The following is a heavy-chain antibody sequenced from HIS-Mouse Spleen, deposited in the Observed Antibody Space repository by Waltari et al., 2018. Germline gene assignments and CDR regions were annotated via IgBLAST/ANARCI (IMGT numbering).Heavy chain of an antibody. CDR1: GYTFPGFN. CDR2: INPNSGGT. J-gene: IGHJ4*02. CDR3: ARYNALYRLYYFDY. V-gene: IGHV1-2*02. Sequence: QVQLVQSGAEVKKPGASVKVSCKASGYTFPGFNMPWVRPAPGQGLEWMGWINPNSGGTNYAQKFQGRVTMTRDTSISTAYMELSRLRSDDTAVYYCARYNALYRLYYFDYWGQGTLVTVSS. D-gene: IGHD2-2*02.